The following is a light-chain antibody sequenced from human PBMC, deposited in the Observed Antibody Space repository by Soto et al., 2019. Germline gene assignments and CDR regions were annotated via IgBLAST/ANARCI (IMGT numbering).Light chain of an antibody. CDR3: QTWTTGIRV. CDR2: LNSDGSH. V-gene: IGLV4-69*01. CDR1: SGHTNYA. J-gene: IGLJ2*01. Sequence: QLVLTQSPSASASLGASVKLTCTLSSGHTNYAIAWHQQQPDKGPRYLMKLNSDGSHTKGDGIPDRFSGSSSGAERYLTISSLQSEDEADYYCQTWTTGIRVFGGGTKVTVL.